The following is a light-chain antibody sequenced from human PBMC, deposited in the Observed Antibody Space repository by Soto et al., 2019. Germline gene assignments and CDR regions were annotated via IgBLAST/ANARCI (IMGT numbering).Light chain of an antibody. J-gene: IGKJ5*01. Sequence: EIVLTQSPATLSLSPGERATLSCRASQSSSSYLAWYQQKPGQAPRLLIYDASNRATGIPARFSGSGSGTDFTLTISSLEPEDFAVYYCQQHSSWPPITFGQGTRLEIK. CDR1: QSSSSY. CDR3: QQHSSWPPIT. V-gene: IGKV3-11*01. CDR2: DAS.